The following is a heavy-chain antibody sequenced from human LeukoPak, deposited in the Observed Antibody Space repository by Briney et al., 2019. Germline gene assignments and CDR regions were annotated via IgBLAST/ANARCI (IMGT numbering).Heavy chain of an antibody. CDR1: GFSVTNNY. Sequence: GGSLRLSCAVSGFSVTNNYMSWVRQAPGKGLEWVSVFYVGGATYYADSVKGRFTISRDNSENTLYLQMKSLRAEDTAVYYCARPSEQRDYYDSSDYYPYWGQGTLVTVSS. CDR3: ARPSEQRDYYDSSDYYPY. J-gene: IGHJ4*02. D-gene: IGHD3-22*01. V-gene: IGHV3-53*01. CDR2: FYVGGAT.